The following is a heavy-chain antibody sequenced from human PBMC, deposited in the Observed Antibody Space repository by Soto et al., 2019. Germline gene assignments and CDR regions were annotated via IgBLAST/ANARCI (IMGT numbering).Heavy chain of an antibody. CDR3: ARDRSITMIVVVITPRGGMDV. D-gene: IGHD3-22*01. CDR1: GFTFSSYA. V-gene: IGHV3-30-3*01. J-gene: IGHJ6*02. Sequence: GGSLRLSCAASGFTFSSYAMHWVRQAPGKGLEWVAVISYDGSNKYYADSVKGRFTISRDNSKNTLYLQMNSLRAEDTAVYYCARDRSITMIVVVITPRGGMDVWGQGTTVTVSS. CDR2: ISYDGSNK.